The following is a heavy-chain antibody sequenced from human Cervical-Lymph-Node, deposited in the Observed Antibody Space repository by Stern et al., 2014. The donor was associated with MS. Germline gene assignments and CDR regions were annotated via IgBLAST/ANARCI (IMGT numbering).Heavy chain of an antibody. Sequence: EVQLVESGGGLVQPGGSLRLSCAASGFTFSSYAMSWVRQAPGKGLEWVSAISGSGGSTYYADSVKGRFTISRDNSKNTLYLQMNSLRAEDTAVYYCAKAPYGTSPGGVLFQHWGQGTLVTVSS. D-gene: IGHD4-17*01. CDR2: ISGSGGST. CDR1: GFTFSSYA. CDR3: AKAPYGTSPGGVLFQH. J-gene: IGHJ1*01. V-gene: IGHV3-23*04.